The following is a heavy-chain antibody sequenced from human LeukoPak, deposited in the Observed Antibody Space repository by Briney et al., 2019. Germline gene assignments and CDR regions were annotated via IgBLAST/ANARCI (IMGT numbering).Heavy chain of an antibody. V-gene: IGHV4-39*07. CDR1: GGSISSSSYY. CDR2: IYYSGST. J-gene: IGHJ4*02. Sequence: SETLSLTCTVSGGSISSSSYYWGWIRQPPGKGLEWIGSIYYSGSTYYNPSLKSRVTISVDTSKNQFSLKLSSVTAADTAVYYCASDTAMVTDWGQGTLVTVSS. CDR3: ASDTAMVTD. D-gene: IGHD5-18*01.